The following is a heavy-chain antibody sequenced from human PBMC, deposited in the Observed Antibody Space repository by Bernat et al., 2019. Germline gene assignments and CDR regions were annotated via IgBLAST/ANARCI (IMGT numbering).Heavy chain of an antibody. Sequence: QVQLQESGPGLVKPSETLSLTCTVSGGSISSYYWSWIRQPPGKGLEWIGYIYYSGSTNYNPPLKSQVTISVDTSKNLCSLKLSSVTAADTAVYYCARRGRDGYNSLFDYWGQGTLVTVSS. J-gene: IGHJ4*02. CDR1: GGSISSYY. V-gene: IGHV4-59*08. D-gene: IGHD5-24*01. CDR2: IYYSGST. CDR3: ARRGRDGYNSLFDY.